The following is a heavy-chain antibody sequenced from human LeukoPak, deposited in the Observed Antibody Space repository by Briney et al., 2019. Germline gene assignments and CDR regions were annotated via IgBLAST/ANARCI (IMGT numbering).Heavy chain of an antibody. Sequence: PSETLSLTCAVYGGSFIGYDWTWIRQPPGKGLEWIGSIYYSGSTYYNPSLKSRVTISVDTSKNQFSLKLSSVTAADTAVYYCARLAPPYSRSPPFDYWGQGTLVTVSS. CDR3: ARLAPPYSRSPPFDY. CDR1: GGSFIGYD. J-gene: IGHJ4*02. D-gene: IGHD6-13*01. V-gene: IGHV4-34*01. CDR2: IYYSGST.